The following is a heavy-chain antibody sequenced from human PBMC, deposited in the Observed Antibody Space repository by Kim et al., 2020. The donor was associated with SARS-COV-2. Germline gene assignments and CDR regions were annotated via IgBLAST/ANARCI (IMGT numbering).Heavy chain of an antibody. V-gene: IGHV3-23*01. Sequence: GGSLRLSCAASGFTFSSYAMSWVRQAPGKGLEWVSAISGSGGSTYYADSVKGRFTISRDNSKNTLYLQMNSLRAEDTAVYYCSKGGYSSSWYPRYYYGMDVWGQGTTVTVSS. CDR3: SKGGYSSSWYPRYYYGMDV. CDR1: GFTFSSYA. D-gene: IGHD6-13*01. J-gene: IGHJ6*02. CDR2: ISGSGGST.